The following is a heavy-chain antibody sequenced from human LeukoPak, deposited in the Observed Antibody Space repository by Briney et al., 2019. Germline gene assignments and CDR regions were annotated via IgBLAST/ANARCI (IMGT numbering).Heavy chain of an antibody. CDR1: GFSFSDYY. CDR3: ARRPVAATCMDV. Sequence: GGSLRLSCAASGFSFSDYYMSWIRQAPGKGLEWISYISSSGSTIDYADSVKGRFTISRDNAKNSLYLQMNSLRAEDTAVYYCARRPVAATCMDVWGQGTTVTVSS. V-gene: IGHV3-11*04. D-gene: IGHD2-15*01. CDR2: ISSSGSTI. J-gene: IGHJ6*02.